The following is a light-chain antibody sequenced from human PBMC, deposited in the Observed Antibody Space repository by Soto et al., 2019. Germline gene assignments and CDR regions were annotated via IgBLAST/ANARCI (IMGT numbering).Light chain of an antibody. J-gene: IGLJ2*01. Sequence: QSVLTQPPSVSGAPGQRVTISCTGSSSNTGAGYDVHWYQQLPGTAPKLLIYGNTNRPSGVPDRFSGSKSGTSASLAITGLQPEDEADYFCQSYDSSLSGPVVFGAGTKLTVL. CDR3: QSYDSSLSGPVV. CDR1: SSNTGAGYD. CDR2: GNT. V-gene: IGLV1-40*01.